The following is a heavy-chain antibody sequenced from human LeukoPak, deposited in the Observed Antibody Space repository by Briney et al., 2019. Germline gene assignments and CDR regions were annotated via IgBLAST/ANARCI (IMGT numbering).Heavy chain of an antibody. Sequence: PGGSLRLSCAAPGFTFSRYWISWVRQAPGKGLEWVANIKQDGSEKYYVASVKGRFTISRDNAKNSLYLQMNNLRAEDTAVYYCARYYSASGRARNPFDYWGQGTLVTVSS. D-gene: IGHD3-10*01. CDR3: ARYYSASGRARNPFDY. CDR1: GFTFSRYW. CDR2: IKQDGSEK. V-gene: IGHV3-7*04. J-gene: IGHJ4*02.